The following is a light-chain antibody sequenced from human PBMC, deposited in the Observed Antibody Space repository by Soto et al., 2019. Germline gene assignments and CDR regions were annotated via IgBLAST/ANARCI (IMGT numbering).Light chain of an antibody. CDR2: AAS. Sequence: YLSSSVGDSVTLTYRTSQGIRSALGWYQQKPGKVPKLLIYAASTLRSGVPSRFSGSGSETEFTLTISSLQPDDFATYYCQLYRSYPWTFGQGTKVDI. V-gene: IGKV1-17*01. CDR1: QGIRSA. CDR3: QLYRSYPWT. J-gene: IGKJ1*01.